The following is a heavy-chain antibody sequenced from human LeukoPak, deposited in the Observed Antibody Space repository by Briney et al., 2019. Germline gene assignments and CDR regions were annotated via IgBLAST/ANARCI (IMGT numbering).Heavy chain of an antibody. CDR1: GYTFTDYY. CDR2: INPNSGGT. Sequence: ASVKVSCKASGYTFTDYYLHWVRQAPGQGLEWMGWINPNSGGTNYAQKFQGRVTMTRDTSISTAYMELSSLRSEDTAVYYCARGLNYYDSSGYLGGFDYWGQGTLVTVSS. CDR3: ARGLNYYDSSGYLGGFDY. V-gene: IGHV1-2*02. D-gene: IGHD3-22*01. J-gene: IGHJ4*02.